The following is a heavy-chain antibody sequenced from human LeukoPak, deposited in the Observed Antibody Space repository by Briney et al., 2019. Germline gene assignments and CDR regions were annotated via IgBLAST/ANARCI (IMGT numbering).Heavy chain of an antibody. CDR1: GGSFSGYY. J-gene: IGHJ4*02. Sequence: KPSETLSLTCGVYGGSFSGYYWNWIRQPPGKGLEWIGEINPSGSTNYNLSLKSRVTISVDTSKNQFSLKLSSVTAADTAVYYCARGPYRDNYYGSGSYYGYWGQGTLVTVSS. D-gene: IGHD3-10*01. CDR3: ARGPYRDNYYGSGSYYGY. V-gene: IGHV4-34*01. CDR2: INPSGST.